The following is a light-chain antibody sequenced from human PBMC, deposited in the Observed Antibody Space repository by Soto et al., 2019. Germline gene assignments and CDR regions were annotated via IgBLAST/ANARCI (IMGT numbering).Light chain of an antibody. J-gene: IGLJ3*02. Sequence: QSARTQPPSESGSPGQSVTISCTGTSSDVGAYKYVSWYQQYPGKAPKLMIYEVTKRPSGVPDRFSGSKSGNTASLTVSGLQAEDESDYYCTSYVGNDIWVFGGGTKVTFL. V-gene: IGLV2-8*01. CDR3: TSYVGNDIWV. CDR1: SSDVGAYKY. CDR2: EVT.